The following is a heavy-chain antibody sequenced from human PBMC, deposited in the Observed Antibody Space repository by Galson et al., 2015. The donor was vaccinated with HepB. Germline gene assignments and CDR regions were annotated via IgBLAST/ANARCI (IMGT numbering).Heavy chain of an antibody. V-gene: IGHV1-69*13. J-gene: IGHJ6*03. Sequence: SVKVSCKASGGTFSSYAISWVRQAPGQGLEWMGGIIPIFGTANYAQKFQGRVTITADESTSTAYMELSSLRSEDTAVYYCARVPSGSRPRYYYYYYYMDVWGKGTTVTVSS. CDR1: GGTFSSYA. CDR2: IIPIFGTA. CDR3: ARVPSGSRPRYYYYYYYMDV. D-gene: IGHD1-26*01.